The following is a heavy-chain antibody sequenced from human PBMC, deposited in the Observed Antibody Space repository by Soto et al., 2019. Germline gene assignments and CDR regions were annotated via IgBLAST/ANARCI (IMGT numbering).Heavy chain of an antibody. CDR2: IIPIFGTA. CDR1: GGTFSSYA. CDR3: ARISGKGLPHYYYGMDV. V-gene: IGHV1-69*13. D-gene: IGHD3-10*01. Sequence: GASVKVSCKASGGTFSSYAISWVRQAPGQGLEWMGGIIPIFGTANYAQKFQGRVTITADESTSTAYMELSSLRSEDTAVYYCARISGKGLPHYYYGMDVWGQGTTVTVSS. J-gene: IGHJ6*02.